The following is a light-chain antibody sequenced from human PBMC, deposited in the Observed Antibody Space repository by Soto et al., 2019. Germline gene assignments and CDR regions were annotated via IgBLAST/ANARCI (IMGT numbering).Light chain of an antibody. Sequence: DIQMTQSPSTLSASVGDRVTITCRASQSISDWLAWYQQKPGKAPKILIYDASSLESGVPSRFSGSGSGTEFTFTISSLQPDDFAIYYCQQYKNYYPTFGQGTRVEIK. CDR2: DAS. CDR1: QSISDW. J-gene: IGKJ1*01. V-gene: IGKV1-5*01. CDR3: QQYKNYYPT.